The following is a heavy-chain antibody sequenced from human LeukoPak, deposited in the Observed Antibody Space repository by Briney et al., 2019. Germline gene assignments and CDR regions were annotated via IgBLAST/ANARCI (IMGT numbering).Heavy chain of an antibody. J-gene: IGHJ4*02. Sequence: ASVKVSCKVSGYTLTELSMHWVRQATGQGLEWMGWMNPNSGNTGYAQKFQGRVTMTRNTSISTAYMELSSLRSEDTAVYYCARGHYGSGSYYTFDYWGQGTLVTVSS. V-gene: IGHV1-8*01. D-gene: IGHD3-10*01. CDR2: MNPNSGNT. CDR1: GYTLTELS. CDR3: ARGHYGSGSYYTFDY.